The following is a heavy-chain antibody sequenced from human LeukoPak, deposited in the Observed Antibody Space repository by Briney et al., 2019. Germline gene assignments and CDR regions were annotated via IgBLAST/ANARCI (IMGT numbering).Heavy chain of an antibody. J-gene: IGHJ4*02. CDR2: TYYRSKWYN. CDR1: GDGVSSNSAA. V-gene: IGHV6-1*01. CDR3: ARDVTGTHYARPSLFDY. D-gene: IGHD1-1*01. Sequence: SQSLSLTCAISGDGVSSNSAAWNWLRQSPSGGLEWLGRTYYRSKWYNDYAVSVKGRISISADTSKNQFSLQLNSVTPEDTAVYYCARDVTGTHYARPSLFDYWGQGTLVTVSS.